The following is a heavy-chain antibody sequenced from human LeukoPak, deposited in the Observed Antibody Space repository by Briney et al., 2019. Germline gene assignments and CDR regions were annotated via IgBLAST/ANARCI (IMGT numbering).Heavy chain of an antibody. D-gene: IGHD3-10*01. J-gene: IGHJ4*02. CDR2: ISGSGGST. Sequence: GGSLRLSCAASGFTYSSYAMSWVRQDPGKGLEWVSAISGSGGSTYYADSVKGRFTISRDNSKNTLYLQMNSLRAEDTAVYYCANPVRGGLAANWGQGTLVTVSS. CDR3: ANPVRGGLAAN. V-gene: IGHV3-23*01. CDR1: GFTYSSYA.